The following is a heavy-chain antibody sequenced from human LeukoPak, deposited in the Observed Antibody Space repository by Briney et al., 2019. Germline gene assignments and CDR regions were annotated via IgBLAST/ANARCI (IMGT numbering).Heavy chain of an antibody. CDR2: IYYSGST. D-gene: IGHD6-13*01. J-gene: IGHJ5*02. V-gene: IGHV4-39*01. Sequence: PSETLSLTCTVSGGSISSSSYYWGWIRQPPGKGLEWIGSIYYSGSTYYNPSLKSRVTISVDTSKNQFSLRLSSVTAADTAMYYCARQRVGIAATVAVNWFDPWGQGTLVTVSS. CDR3: ARQRVGIAATVAVNWFDP. CDR1: GGSISSSSYY.